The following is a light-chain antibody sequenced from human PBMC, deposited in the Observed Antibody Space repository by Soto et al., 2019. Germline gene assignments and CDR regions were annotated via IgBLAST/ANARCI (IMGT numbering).Light chain of an antibody. CDR2: AAS. Sequence: DIQLTQSPSFLSASVGDRVTITCRASQGISSYLAWFQQKPGKAPKLLIYAASTLQSGVPSRFSGSGSGTDSTLTISSLQPEDFAAYYCQQDNSYPITFGHGTRLEIK. CDR3: QQDNSYPIT. CDR1: QGISSY. V-gene: IGKV1-9*01. J-gene: IGKJ5*01.